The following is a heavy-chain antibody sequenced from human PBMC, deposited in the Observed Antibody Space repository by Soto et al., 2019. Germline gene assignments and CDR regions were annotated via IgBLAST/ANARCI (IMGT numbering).Heavy chain of an antibody. D-gene: IGHD6-13*01. CDR2: IYYSGST. Sequence: SETLSLTCTVSGGSISSYYWSWIRQPPGKGLEWIGYIYYSGSTNYNPPLKSRVTISVDTSKNQFSLKLSSVTAADTAVYYCARATYSSSWYISRGGYYGMDVWGQGTTVTVSS. J-gene: IGHJ6*02. V-gene: IGHV4-59*01. CDR3: ARATYSSSWYISRGGYYGMDV. CDR1: GGSISSYY.